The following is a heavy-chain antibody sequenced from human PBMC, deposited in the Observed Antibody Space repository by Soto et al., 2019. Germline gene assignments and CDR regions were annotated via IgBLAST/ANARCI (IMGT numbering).Heavy chain of an antibody. V-gene: IGHV6-1*01. CDR3: AGVASFRGMDV. CDR2: TYYRSKWYN. CDR1: GGSVSGDSPV. J-gene: IGHJ6*02. D-gene: IGHD3-16*02. Sequence: PSQTVSLTCAICGGSVSGDSPVWLWIRQSPSRGLEWLGRTYYRSKWYNDYAVSVKSRITINPDTSKNQFSLHLDSVIPEDTAVYYCAGVASFRGMDVWGQGTPVTVSS.